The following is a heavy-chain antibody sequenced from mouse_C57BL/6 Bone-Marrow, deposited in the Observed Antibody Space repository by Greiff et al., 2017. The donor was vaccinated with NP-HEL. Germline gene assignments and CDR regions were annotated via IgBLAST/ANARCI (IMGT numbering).Heavy chain of an antibody. J-gene: IGHJ3*01. Sequence: EVQLVESGGGLVKPGGSLKLSCAASGFTFSDYGMHWVRQAPEKGLEWVAYISSGSSTIYYADTVKGRFTISRDNAKNTLFLQMTSLRSEDTAMYYCARESYCYGSSYPAWFAYWGQGTLVTVSA. CDR3: ARESYCYGSSYPAWFAY. CDR2: ISSGSSTI. D-gene: IGHD1-1*01. CDR1: GFTFSDYG. V-gene: IGHV5-17*01.